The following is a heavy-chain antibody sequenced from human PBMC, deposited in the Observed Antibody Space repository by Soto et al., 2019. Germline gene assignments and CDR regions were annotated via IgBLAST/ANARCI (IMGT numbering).Heavy chain of an antibody. V-gene: IGHV2-5*01. Sequence: QITLKESGPTLVKPTQTLTLTCTFSGFSLSTSGVGVGWIRQPPGKALEWLALIYWNDDKRYSPSLKSRLTITKDTSKNQVVLTMTNMDPVDTATYCCAHGRIAYYFDYWGQGTLVTVSS. J-gene: IGHJ4*02. CDR2: IYWNDDK. D-gene: IGHD6-13*01. CDR3: AHGRIAYYFDY. CDR1: GFSLSTSGVG.